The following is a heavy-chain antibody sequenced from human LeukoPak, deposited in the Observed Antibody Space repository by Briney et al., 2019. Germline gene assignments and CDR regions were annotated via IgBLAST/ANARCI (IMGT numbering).Heavy chain of an antibody. CDR1: GGSISSGDYY. J-gene: IGHJ6*02. CDR3: ARADALLSPKLYGMDV. V-gene: IGHV4-30-4*01. D-gene: IGHD2-8*01. CDR2: IYYSGST. Sequence: SETLSLTCTVSGGSISSGDYYWSWIRQPPGKGLEWIGYIYYSGSTYYNPSLKSRVTISVDTSKNQFSLKLSSVTAADTAVYYCARADALLSPKLYGMDVWGQGTTVTVSS.